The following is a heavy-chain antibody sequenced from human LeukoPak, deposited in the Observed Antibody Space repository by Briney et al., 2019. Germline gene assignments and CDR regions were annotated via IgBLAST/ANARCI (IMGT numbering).Heavy chain of an antibody. V-gene: IGHV1-18*01. D-gene: IGHD3-16*01. CDR1: GYTFTSYA. J-gene: IGHJ3*02. CDR3: ARDNSGEAADISDAFDI. Sequence: GASVKVSCKASGYTFTSYAMNWVRQAPGQGLEWMGWISTYNDNRKYAQNLQGRVSMTTDTSTSTAHMELRNLKSDDTAVYFCARDNSGEAADISDAFDIWGQGTKVTVSS. CDR2: ISTYNDNR.